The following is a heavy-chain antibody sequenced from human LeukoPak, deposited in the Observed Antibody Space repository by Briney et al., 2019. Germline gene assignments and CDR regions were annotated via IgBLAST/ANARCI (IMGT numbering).Heavy chain of an antibody. CDR3: ARDLLTGNYYYGMDV. J-gene: IGHJ6*02. V-gene: IGHV4-30-2*01. Sequence: PSETLSLTCAVSGGSISSGGYSWSWIRQPPGKGLEWIGYIYHSGSTYYNPSLKSRVTISVDRSKNQFSLQLSSVTTADTAVYYCARDLLTGNYYYGMDVWGQGTTVTVSS. D-gene: IGHD7-27*01. CDR1: GGSISSGGYS. CDR2: IYHSGST.